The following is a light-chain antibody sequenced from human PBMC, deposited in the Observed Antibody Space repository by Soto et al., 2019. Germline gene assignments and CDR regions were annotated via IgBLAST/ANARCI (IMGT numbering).Light chain of an antibody. J-gene: IGLJ1*01. CDR2: EVN. CDR1: SSDIGVYNY. V-gene: IGLV2-14*01. CDR3: SSYTTSNTYV. Sequence: QSALAQPASVSGSPGQSITFSCTGTSSDIGVYNYVSWYQQHPGKAPKLMIYEVNNRPSGVSNRFSGSKSGNTASLTISGLQAEDEADYYCSSYTTSNTYVFGTGTTGTVL.